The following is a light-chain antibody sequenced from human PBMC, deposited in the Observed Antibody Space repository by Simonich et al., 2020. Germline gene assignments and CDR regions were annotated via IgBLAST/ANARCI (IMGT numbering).Light chain of an antibody. J-gene: IGLJ2*01. V-gene: IGLV2-11*01. Sequence: QSALTQPRSVSGSPGQSVTISCTGTSMDVVGINYVSWYQQHPGKAPKLMIYDVIKRPSGVPDRFSGSKSGNTASLTISGLQAEDEADYYCCSYAGSYTLVFGGGTKLTVL. CDR2: DVI. CDR1: SMDVVGINY. CDR3: CSYAGSYTLV.